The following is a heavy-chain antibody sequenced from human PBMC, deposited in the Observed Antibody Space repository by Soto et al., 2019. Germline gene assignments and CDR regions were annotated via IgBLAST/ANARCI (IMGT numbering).Heavy chain of an antibody. CDR3: ARREAYGSESYFLDF. J-gene: IGHJ4*01. CDR2: INPNKGGT. Sequence: ASVKVSSNAPGYRFTTSGITWGRQAPGQGPECIGWINPNKGGTNLAQNFQGRVPLTRDTSINTAYLELSRLRPGDTAVYYFARREAYGSESYFLDFSGQRSPVTLSS. D-gene: IGHD3-10*01. V-gene: IGHV1-2*02. CDR1: GYRFTTSG.